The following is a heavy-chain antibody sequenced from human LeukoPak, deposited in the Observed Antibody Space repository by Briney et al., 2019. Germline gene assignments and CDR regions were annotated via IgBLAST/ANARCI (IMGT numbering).Heavy chain of an antibody. Sequence: GGSLRLSCAASGFSFRDYGMHWVRQAPGKGLEWVAVISDDGSNNDDADSVKGRFTISRDNSKNTLYLQMNSLRVEDTAVYYCAKDLGWSLFAYYGMDVWGQGTTVIVSS. CDR2: ISDDGSNN. CDR3: AKDLGWSLFAYYGMDV. CDR1: GFSFRDYG. D-gene: IGHD3-16*01. J-gene: IGHJ6*02. V-gene: IGHV3-30*18.